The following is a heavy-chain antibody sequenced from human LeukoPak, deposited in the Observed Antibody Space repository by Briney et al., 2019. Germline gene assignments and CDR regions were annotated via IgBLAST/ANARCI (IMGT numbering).Heavy chain of an antibody. J-gene: IGHJ3*02. D-gene: IGHD3-10*01. V-gene: IGHV4-34*01. CDR1: GGSFSGYS. CDR3: ARDHRNPVFGAFDI. CDR2: INHSEST. Sequence: KPSETLSLTCAVYGGSFSGYSWSWIRQPPGKGLEWIGEINHSESTNYNPSLKSRVTIPVDTSKNQFSLKLSSVTAADTAVYYCARDHRNPVFGAFDIWGQGTMVTVSS.